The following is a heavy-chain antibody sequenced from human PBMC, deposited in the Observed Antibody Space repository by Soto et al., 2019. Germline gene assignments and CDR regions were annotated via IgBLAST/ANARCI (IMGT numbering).Heavy chain of an antibody. V-gene: IGHV5-51*01. CDR1: GYNFAGYW. CDR2: IYPSDSDT. J-gene: IGHJ4*02. D-gene: IGHD3-3*01. CDR3: ARGGVSTRTFDY. Sequence: SLKISCKGSGYNFAGYWIAWVRQMPGKGLELMGIIYPSDSDTRYRPSFQGQVTISADKSISSAYLQWSSLRASDTAMYYCARGGVSTRTFDYWGRGTLVTVSS.